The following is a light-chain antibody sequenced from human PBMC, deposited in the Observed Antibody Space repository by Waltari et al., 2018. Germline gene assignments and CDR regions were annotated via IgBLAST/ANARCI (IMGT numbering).Light chain of an antibody. CDR1: QSISSY. V-gene: IGKV1-39*01. J-gene: IGKJ5*01. Sequence: DIQMTQSPSSLSASVGDRVTITCRESQSISSYLNWYQQKPGKAPKLRIYAASSLQSGVPSRFSGSGSGTDFTLTISSLQPEDFATYYCQQSYSTPITFGQGTRLEIK. CDR3: QQSYSTPIT. CDR2: AAS.